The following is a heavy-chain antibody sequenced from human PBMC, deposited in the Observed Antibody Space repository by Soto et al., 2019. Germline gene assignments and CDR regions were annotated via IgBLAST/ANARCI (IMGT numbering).Heavy chain of an antibody. CDR3: ARDRDRLLWFGELPGY. CDR2: IWYDGSNK. J-gene: IGHJ4*02. V-gene: IGHV3-33*01. CDR1: GFTFSSYG. D-gene: IGHD3-10*01. Sequence: GGSLRLSCAASGFTFSSYGMHWVRQAPGKGLEWVAVIWYDGSNKYYADSVKGRFTISRDNSKNTLYLQMNSLRAEDTAVYYCARDRDRLLWFGELPGYWGQGTLVTGSS.